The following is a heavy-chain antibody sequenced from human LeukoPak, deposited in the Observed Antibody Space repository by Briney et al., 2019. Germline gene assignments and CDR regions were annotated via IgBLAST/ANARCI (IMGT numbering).Heavy chain of an antibody. CDR2: INHSGST. Sequence: PSETLSLTCAVYGGSFSGYYWSWIRQPPGKGLEWIGEINHSGSTNYNPSLKSRVTISVDTSKNQFSLKLSSVTAADTAVYYCARGGYGANDDAFDIWGQGTMVTVSS. CDR1: GGSFSGYY. V-gene: IGHV4-34*01. D-gene: IGHD4-23*01. CDR3: ARGGYGANDDAFDI. J-gene: IGHJ3*02.